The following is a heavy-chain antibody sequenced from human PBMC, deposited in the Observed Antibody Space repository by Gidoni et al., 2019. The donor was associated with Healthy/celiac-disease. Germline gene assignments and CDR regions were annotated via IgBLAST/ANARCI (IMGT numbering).Heavy chain of an antibody. CDR2: INPNSGGT. D-gene: IGHD3-9*01. CDR1: GYTFTGYY. V-gene: IGHV1-2*04. J-gene: IGHJ4*02. Sequence: QVQLVQSGAEAQKPGASVKVSCEASGYTFTGYYMHWGRQAPGQGLERMGWINPNSGGTNYEQKFQGWVTMTRDTSISTAYMELSRLRSDDTAVYYCARGFNILTGYLPYFDYWGQGTLVTVSS. CDR3: ARGFNILTGYLPYFDY.